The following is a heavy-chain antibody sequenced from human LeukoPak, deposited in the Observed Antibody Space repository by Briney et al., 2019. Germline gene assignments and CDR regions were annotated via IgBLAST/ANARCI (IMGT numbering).Heavy chain of an antibody. CDR2: ISSSGSTI. J-gene: IGHJ4*02. CDR1: GFTFSSYS. Sequence: GGSLRLSCAASGFTFSSYSMNWVRQAPGKGLEWVSYISSSGSTIYYADSVKGRFTISRDNSKNTLYLQMNSLRAEDTAVYYCATAHYYDSSGYFFRYFDYWGQGTLVTVSS. D-gene: IGHD3-22*01. V-gene: IGHV3-48*01. CDR3: ATAHYYDSSGYFFRYFDY.